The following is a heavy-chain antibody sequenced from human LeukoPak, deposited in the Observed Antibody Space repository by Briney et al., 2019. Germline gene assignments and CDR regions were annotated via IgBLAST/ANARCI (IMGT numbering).Heavy chain of an antibody. CDR3: ARDQYELRFYYYGMDA. V-gene: IGHV3-7*03. CDR2: IKRDGSEK. J-gene: IGHJ6*04. Sequence: GGSLRLSCAASGFTFRDYWMTWVRQAPGKGLEWVANIKRDGSEKYYVDSVRGRFIISRDNAKNSLYLQMNGLRVEDTAVYYCARDQYELRFYYYGMDAWGKGTTVSVSS. CDR1: GFTFRDYW. D-gene: IGHD2-2*01.